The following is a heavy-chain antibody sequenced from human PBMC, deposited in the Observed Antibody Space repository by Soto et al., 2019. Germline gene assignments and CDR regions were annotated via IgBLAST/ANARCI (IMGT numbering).Heavy chain of an antibody. CDR2: ISSSSSYI. CDR1: GFTFSRVS. V-gene: IGHV3-21*01. D-gene: IGHD6-19*01. Sequence: PGGSLRLSCEASGFTFSRVSMNWVRQVPGKGLEWVSSISSSSSYIYYADSVKGRFTISRDNAKNSLYLQMNSLRAEDTAVYYCARDHSSGSYEGEYFDYWGQGTLVTVSS. J-gene: IGHJ4*02. CDR3: ARDHSSGSYEGEYFDY.